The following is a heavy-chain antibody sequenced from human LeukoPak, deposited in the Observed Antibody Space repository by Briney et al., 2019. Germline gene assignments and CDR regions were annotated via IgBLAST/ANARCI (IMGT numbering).Heavy chain of an antibody. CDR1: GFTFSSSA. V-gene: IGHV3-23*01. CDR3: ARQITMIVVVIPTVYMDV. CDR2: ISGSGSGGST. Sequence: GGSLRLSCAASGFTFSSSAMSWVRQAPGKGLEWVSSISGSGSGGSTYYADSVKGRFTISRDNSKNTLYLQMNSLRAEDTALYYCARQITMIVVVIPTVYMDVWGKGTTVTVSS. D-gene: IGHD3-22*01. J-gene: IGHJ6*03.